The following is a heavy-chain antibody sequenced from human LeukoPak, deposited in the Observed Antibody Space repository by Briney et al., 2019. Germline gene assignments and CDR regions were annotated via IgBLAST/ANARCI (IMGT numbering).Heavy chain of an antibody. J-gene: IGHJ4*02. Sequence: PGGSLRLSCAASGFTFSSYWMSWVRQAPGKGLEWVANIKQDGSEKYYVDSVKGRFTISRDNAKNSLYLQMNSLRAEDTAVYYCARDRMVRGVMIDYWGQGTLVTVSS. CDR3: ARDRMVRGVMIDY. V-gene: IGHV3-7*03. D-gene: IGHD3-10*01. CDR2: IKQDGSEK. CDR1: GFTFSSYW.